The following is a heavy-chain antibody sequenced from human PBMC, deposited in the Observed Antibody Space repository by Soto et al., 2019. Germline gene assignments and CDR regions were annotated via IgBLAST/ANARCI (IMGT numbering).Heavy chain of an antibody. J-gene: IGHJ6*03. CDR1: GYTFTSYG. D-gene: IGHD2-2*01. Sequence: ASVKVSCKASGYTFTSYGISWVRQAPGQGLEWMGWINTNNGNTSYAQKFRGRVTMTRNTSISTAYMELSSLRSEDTAVYYCARGRIDCSSTSCYANYYYYYYMDVWGKGTTVTVSS. V-gene: IGHV1-8*02. CDR2: INTNNGNT. CDR3: ARGRIDCSSTSCYANYYYYYYMDV.